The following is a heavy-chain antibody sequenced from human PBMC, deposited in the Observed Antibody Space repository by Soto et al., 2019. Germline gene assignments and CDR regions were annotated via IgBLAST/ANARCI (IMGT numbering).Heavy chain of an antibody. V-gene: IGHV1-18*01. J-gene: IGHJ4*02. D-gene: IGHD6-19*01. Sequence: QVQLVQSGAEVKKPGASVKVSCKASGYTFTSYGISWVRQAPGQGLEWMGWISAYNGNTNYAQKLQGRVTMTTDTSTSTAYMELRSLRSDDTAVYYCARAPCRRTVAGSEVFDYWGQGTLVTVSS. CDR2: ISAYNGNT. CDR3: ARAPCRRTVAGSEVFDY. CDR1: GYTFTSYG.